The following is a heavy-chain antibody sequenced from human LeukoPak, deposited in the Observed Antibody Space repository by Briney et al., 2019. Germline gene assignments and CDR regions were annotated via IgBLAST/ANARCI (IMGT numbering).Heavy chain of an antibody. J-gene: IGHJ4*02. V-gene: IGHV3-11*03. CDR3: ARQIGGDSYGVFDY. D-gene: IGHD5-18*01. CDR1: GFTFSDYY. Sequence: GGSLRLSCVASGFTFSDYYMSWIRQAPGKGLEWVSYISSSSSYTNYADSVEGRFTISRDNAKNSLFLRMNSLRAGDTALYYCARQIGGDSYGVFDYWGQGTLVTVSS. CDR2: ISSSSSYT.